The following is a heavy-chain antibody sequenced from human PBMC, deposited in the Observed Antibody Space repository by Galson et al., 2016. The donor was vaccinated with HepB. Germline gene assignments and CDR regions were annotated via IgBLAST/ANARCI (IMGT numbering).Heavy chain of an antibody. Sequence: SETLSLTCTVSGGSISSRSYYWGWIRQSPGKGLEWIGSIYYSGSTYYNPSLKSRVTISVDTSENKFSLKLTSVTAADTAVYYCARDEGLYNGMDVWGQGTTVTVSS. CDR1: GGSISSRSYY. D-gene: IGHD2-2*02. CDR2: IYYSGST. V-gene: IGHV4-39*07. J-gene: IGHJ6*02. CDR3: ARDEGLYNGMDV.